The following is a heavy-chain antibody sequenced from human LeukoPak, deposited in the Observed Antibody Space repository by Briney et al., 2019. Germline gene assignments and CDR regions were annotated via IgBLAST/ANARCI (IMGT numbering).Heavy chain of an antibody. Sequence: PGGSLRLSCAASGFTFSDYYMSWIRQAPGKGLEWVSYMSNSGSTIYYADSVKGRFTISRDNAKNSLYLQMNSLRAEDTAVYYCAKDPRRRYYAENWFDPWGQGTLVTVSS. J-gene: IGHJ5*02. CDR3: AKDPRRRYYAENWFDP. D-gene: IGHD1-26*01. V-gene: IGHV3-11*01. CDR1: GFTFSDYY. CDR2: MSNSGSTI.